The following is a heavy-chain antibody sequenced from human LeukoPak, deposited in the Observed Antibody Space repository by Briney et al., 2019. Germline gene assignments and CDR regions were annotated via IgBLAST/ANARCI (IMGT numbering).Heavy chain of an antibody. CDR2: ISAYNGDT. CDR3: ARDMVRGVDY. J-gene: IGHJ4*02. Sequence: GASVKVSCEASGYTFISYGFNWVRQAPGQGLEWVGWISAYNGDTNYAQKFQGRVTMTTDTSTSTAYMELRSLRSDDTAVYYCARDMVRGVDYWGQGTLVTVSS. D-gene: IGHD3-10*01. CDR1: GYTFISYG. V-gene: IGHV1-18*04.